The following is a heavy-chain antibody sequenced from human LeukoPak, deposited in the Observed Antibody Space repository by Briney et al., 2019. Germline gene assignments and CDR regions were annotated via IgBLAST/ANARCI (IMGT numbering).Heavy chain of an antibody. CDR3: ARAQRNTAMVRRYFDY. V-gene: IGHV3-21*01. CDR2: ISSSSSYI. J-gene: IGHJ4*02. CDR1: GFTFGDYA. D-gene: IGHD5-18*01. Sequence: GGSLRLSCRASGFTFGDYAVNWVRQAPGKGLEWVSSISSSSSYIYYADSVKGRFTISRDNAKNSLYLQMNSLRAEDTAVYYCARAQRNTAMVRRYFDYWGQGTLVTVSS.